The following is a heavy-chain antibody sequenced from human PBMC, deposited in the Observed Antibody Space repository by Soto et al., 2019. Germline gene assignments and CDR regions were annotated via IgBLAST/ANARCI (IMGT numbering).Heavy chain of an antibody. CDR1: GGSISSGGYY. CDR3: ARGSAYYDFWSGYRPDYYYYGMDV. Sequence: SETLSLTCTVSGGSISSGGYYWNWIRQHPGKGLEWIGNIYYSGSTNYNPSLKSRVTISVDTSKNQFSLKLSSVTAADTAVYYCARGSAYYDFWSGYRPDYYYYGMDVWGQGTTVTVSS. J-gene: IGHJ6*02. D-gene: IGHD3-3*01. V-gene: IGHV4-61*08. CDR2: IYYSGST.